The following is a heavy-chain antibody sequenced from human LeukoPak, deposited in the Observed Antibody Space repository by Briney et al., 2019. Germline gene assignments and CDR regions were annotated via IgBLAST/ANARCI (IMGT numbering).Heavy chain of an antibody. J-gene: IGHJ5*02. V-gene: IGHV4-38-2*01. CDR3: ARVGYYYGSGSYYNWFDP. CDR2: IYHSGST. Sequence: SETLSLTCAVSGYSISNGYYWGWIRQPPGKGLEWIGSIYHSGSTYYNPSLKSRVTISVDTSKNQFSLKLSSVTAADTAVYYCARVGYYYGSGSYYNWFDPWGQGTLVTVSP. CDR1: GYSISNGYY. D-gene: IGHD3-10*01.